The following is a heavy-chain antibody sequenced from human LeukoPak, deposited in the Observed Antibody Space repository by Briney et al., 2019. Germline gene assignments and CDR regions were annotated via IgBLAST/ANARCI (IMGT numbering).Heavy chain of an antibody. J-gene: IGHJ4*02. CDR1: GFTFSDYR. V-gene: IGHV3-21*01. D-gene: IGHD6-6*01. Sequence: GGSLRLSCAASGFTFSDYRMNWVRQAPGKGLEWVSSIDGSSTYIYFADSVKGRFIISRDNAKNLVYLQMYSLRAEDTAVYYCARDDPSMIAALHYWGQGTLVTVSS. CDR2: IDGSSTYI. CDR3: ARDDPSMIAALHY.